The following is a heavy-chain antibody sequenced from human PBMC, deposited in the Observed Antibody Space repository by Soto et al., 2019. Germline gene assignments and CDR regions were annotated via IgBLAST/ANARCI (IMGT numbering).Heavy chain of an antibody. CDR1: GFTFSTYG. CDR2: ISYDGSNK. V-gene: IGHV3-30*03. J-gene: IGHJ4*02. D-gene: IGHD6-19*01. Sequence: QVQLLESGGGVVQFGRSLRLSCAASGFTFSTYGMHWVRQAPGKGLEWVAGISYDGSNKYYADSVKGRFTISRDNSQNMLYLQMNSLRAEDTAVYRCARGLLKQWLVLGYWGQGSLVTVSS. CDR3: ARGLLKQWLVLGY.